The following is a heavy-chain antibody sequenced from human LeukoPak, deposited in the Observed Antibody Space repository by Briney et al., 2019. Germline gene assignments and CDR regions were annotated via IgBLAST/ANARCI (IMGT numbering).Heavy chain of an antibody. CDR3: ARLTVTTVNWGVVDY. V-gene: IGHV4-59*01. CDR2: IYYSGST. Sequence: SETLSLTCTVSGGSISNYYWSWIRQPPGKGLEWIGYIYYSGSTNYNPSLKSRVTISVDTSKNQFSLKLSSVTAADTAVYYCARLTVTTVNWGVVDYWGQGTLVTVSS. CDR1: GGSISNYY. D-gene: IGHD4-11*01. J-gene: IGHJ4*02.